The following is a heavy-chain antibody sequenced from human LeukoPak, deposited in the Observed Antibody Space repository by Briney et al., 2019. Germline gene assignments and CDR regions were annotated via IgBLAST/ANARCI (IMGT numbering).Heavy chain of an antibody. CDR1: GGSISSGDYY. D-gene: IGHD3-22*01. CDR2: IYYSGST. CDR3: ARDWCYDSSGSLAGAFDI. V-gene: IGHV4-30-4*01. J-gene: IGHJ3*02. Sequence: PSETLSLTCTVSGGSISSGDYYWSWIRQPPGKGLEWIGYIYYSGSTYYNPSLKSRVTISVDTSKNQFSLKLSSVTAADTAVYYCARDWCYDSSGSLAGAFDIWGQGTMVTVSS.